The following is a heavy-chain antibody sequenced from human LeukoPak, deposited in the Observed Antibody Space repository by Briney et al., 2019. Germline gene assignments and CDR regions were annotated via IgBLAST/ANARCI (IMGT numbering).Heavy chain of an antibody. CDR1: GGSFSGYY. CDR3: ARSVALRFIAARPGNWFDP. J-gene: IGHJ5*02. D-gene: IGHD6-6*01. Sequence: SETLSLTCAVYGGSFSGYYWSWIRQPPGNGLEWIGEINHSGSTNYNPSLKSRVTISVDTSKNQFSLKLSSVTAADTAVYYCARSVALRFIAARPGNWFDPWGQGTLVTVSS. CDR2: INHSGST. V-gene: IGHV4-34*01.